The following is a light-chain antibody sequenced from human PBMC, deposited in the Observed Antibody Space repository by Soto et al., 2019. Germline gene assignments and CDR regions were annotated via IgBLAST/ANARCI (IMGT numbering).Light chain of an antibody. CDR2: GSS. V-gene: IGKV1-39*01. J-gene: IGKJ1*01. CDR3: QQSYSTPWT. Sequence: DIQMTQSPSSLSASVGDRVTITCRTRQSISDYLNWYQRKPGKAPKPLIYGSSSLQSGVPSRFRRSRSGTDFTHTISSLQPEDLATYDCQQSYSTPWTLGQGTKVEFK. CDR1: QSISDY.